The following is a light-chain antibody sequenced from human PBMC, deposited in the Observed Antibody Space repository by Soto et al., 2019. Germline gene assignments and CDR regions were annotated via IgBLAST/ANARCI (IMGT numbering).Light chain of an antibody. J-gene: IGKJ5*01. CDR2: DAS. Sequence: EIVLTRSPATLSLSPGERATLSCRASQSVSSYLAWYQQKPGQAPRLLIYDASNRATGIPARFSGSGSGTDFTLTISSLEPEDFAVYYCQQRSNWPPFGQGTRLEIK. CDR3: QQRSNWPP. CDR1: QSVSSY. V-gene: IGKV3-11*01.